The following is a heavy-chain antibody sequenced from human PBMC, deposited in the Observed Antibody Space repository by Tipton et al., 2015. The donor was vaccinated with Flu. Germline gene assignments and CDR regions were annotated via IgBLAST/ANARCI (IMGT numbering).Heavy chain of an antibody. CDR1: GFTFSSYV. D-gene: IGHD4-17*01. CDR2: ITGSGYNT. CDR3: TRADYGTPFDP. V-gene: IGHV3-23*01. J-gene: IGHJ5*02. Sequence: SLRLSCAASGFTFSSYVMSWVRQAPGKGLEWVSTITGSGYNTYYADSVKGRFTIFRDNSKNMLNLQMNSLRAEDTAIYYCTRADYGTPFDPWGQGTLVTVSS.